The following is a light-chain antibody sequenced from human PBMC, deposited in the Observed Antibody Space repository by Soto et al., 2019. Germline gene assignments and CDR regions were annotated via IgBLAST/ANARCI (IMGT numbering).Light chain of an antibody. CDR3: QQYNGWPRT. CDR1: QRVGIN. CDR2: SAS. J-gene: IGKJ5*01. Sequence: IVLPQSPATLSVSPGETATLSCRASQRVGINLAWYQQKPGQAPRLLIYSASTRASGIPDRFSGSGSGTEFTLTISSLQSEDFAFFYCQQYNGWPRTFGQGTRLEIK. V-gene: IGKV3-15*01.